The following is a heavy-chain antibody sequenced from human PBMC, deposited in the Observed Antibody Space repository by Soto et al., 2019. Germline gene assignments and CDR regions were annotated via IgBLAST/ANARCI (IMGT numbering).Heavy chain of an antibody. CDR1: GITVTSNY. D-gene: IGHD2-15*01. CDR3: ARAGKTYSAFDI. J-gene: IGHJ3*02. CDR2: ISSGGST. Sequence: PGGSLRLSCAASGITVTSNYMNWVRQAPGKGLGWVSLISSGGSTDYADSVKGRFTISRDNSKNSLYLQMNSLRAEDTAVYYCARAGKTYSAFDIWGQGTMVT. V-gene: IGHV3-66*01.